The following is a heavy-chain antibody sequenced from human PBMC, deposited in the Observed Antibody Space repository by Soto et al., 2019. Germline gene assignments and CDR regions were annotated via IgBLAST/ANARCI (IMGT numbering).Heavy chain of an antibody. CDR1: GGTFSSYT. D-gene: IGHD5-12*01. CDR2: IIPILGIA. J-gene: IGHJ4*02. CDR3: ARAPYSGYDFGGFDY. Sequence: QVQLVQSGAEVKKPGSSVKVSCKASGGTFSSYTISWVRQAPGQGLEWMGRIIPILGIANYAQKFQGRVTITADKSTSTAYMELSSLRSEDTAVYYCARAPYSGYDFGGFDYWGQGTLVTVSS. V-gene: IGHV1-69*02.